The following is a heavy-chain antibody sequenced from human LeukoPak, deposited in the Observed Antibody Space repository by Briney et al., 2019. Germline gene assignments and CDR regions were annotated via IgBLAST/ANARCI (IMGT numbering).Heavy chain of an antibody. D-gene: IGHD4-17*01. Sequence: ASVKVSCKASGYTFTDYSLHWVRQAPGQGLEWMGWMNPNSGGTNYAQQFQGRVTMTRDTSISTAYMELSRLRSDDTAVYYCASGLYGDYWFDPWGQGTLVTVSS. CDR2: MNPNSGGT. V-gene: IGHV1-2*02. CDR3: ASGLYGDYWFDP. CDR1: GYTFTDYS. J-gene: IGHJ5*02.